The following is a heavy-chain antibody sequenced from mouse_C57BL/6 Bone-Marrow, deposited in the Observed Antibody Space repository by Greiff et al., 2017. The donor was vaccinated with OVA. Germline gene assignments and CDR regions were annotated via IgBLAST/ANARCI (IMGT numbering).Heavy chain of an antibody. CDR1: GFTFSSYG. J-gene: IGHJ2*01. CDR2: ISSGGSYT. V-gene: IGHV5-6*01. Sequence: EVKLQESGGDLVKPGGSLKLSCAASGFTFSSYGMSWVRQTPDKRLEWVATISSGGSYTYYPDSVKGRFTISRDNAKNTLYLQMSSLKSEDTAMYYCARPSTGFYYFDYWGQGTTLTVSS. CDR3: ARPSTGFYYFDY. D-gene: IGHD2-1*01.